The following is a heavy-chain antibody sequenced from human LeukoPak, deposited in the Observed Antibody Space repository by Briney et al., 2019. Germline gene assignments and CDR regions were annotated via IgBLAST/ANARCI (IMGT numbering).Heavy chain of an antibody. Sequence: GGSLRLSCAASGFTFSDYYMSWIRQAPGKGLEWVAVISYDGSNKYYADSVKGRFTISRDNSKNTLYLQMNSLRAEDTAVYYCARDSPLYGSGSCFDYWGQGTLVTVSS. CDR1: GFTFSDYY. J-gene: IGHJ4*02. CDR3: ARDSPLYGSGSCFDY. D-gene: IGHD3-10*01. CDR2: ISYDGSNK. V-gene: IGHV3-30-3*01.